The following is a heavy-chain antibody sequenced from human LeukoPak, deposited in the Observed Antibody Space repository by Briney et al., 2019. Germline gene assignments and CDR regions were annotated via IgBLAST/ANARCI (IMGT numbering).Heavy chain of an antibody. CDR2: IGTAGDT. J-gene: IGHJ6*02. D-gene: IGHD6-13*01. CDR3: ARAAAAGPYYYYGMDV. V-gene: IGHV3-13*04. CDR1: GFTFSSYD. Sequence: GGSLRLSCAASGFTFSSYDMHWVRQATGKGLEWVSAIGTAGDTYYPGSVKGRFTISRENAKNSLYLQMNSLRAGDTAVYYCARAAAAGPYYYYGMDVWGQGTTVTVSS.